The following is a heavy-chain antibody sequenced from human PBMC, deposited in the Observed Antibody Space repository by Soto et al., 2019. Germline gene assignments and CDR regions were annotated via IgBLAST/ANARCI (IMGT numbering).Heavy chain of an antibody. J-gene: IGHJ4*02. V-gene: IGHV3-21*01. CDR1: GFTFSSYS. Sequence: PGGSLRLSCAASGFTFSSYSMNWVRQAPGKGLEWVSSISSSSSYIYYADSVKGRFTISRDNAKNSLYLQMNSLRAEDTAVYYCARDRSALTMIVAPVDYWGQGTLVTVSS. CDR3: ARDRSALTMIVAPVDY. D-gene: IGHD3-22*01. CDR2: ISSSSSYI.